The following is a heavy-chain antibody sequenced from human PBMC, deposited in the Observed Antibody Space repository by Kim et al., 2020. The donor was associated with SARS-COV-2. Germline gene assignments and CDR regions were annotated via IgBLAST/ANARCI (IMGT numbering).Heavy chain of an antibody. CDR1: GFTFSSYG. CDR2: IWYDGSNK. CDR3: AREQAEGYYYYYGMDV. V-gene: IGHV3-33*01. J-gene: IGHJ6*02. Sequence: GGSLRLSCAASGFTFSSYGMHWVRQAPGKGLEWVAVIWYDGSNKYYADSVKGRFTISRDNSKNTLYLQMNSLRAEDTAVYYCAREQAEGYYYYYGMDVWGQGTTVTVSS. D-gene: IGHD6-25*01.